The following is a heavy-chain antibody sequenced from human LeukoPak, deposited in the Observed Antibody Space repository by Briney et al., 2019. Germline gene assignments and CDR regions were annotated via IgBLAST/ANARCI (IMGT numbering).Heavy chain of an antibody. CDR1: GGSISSGSYY. CDR3: ARGRYRKDYFDY. D-gene: IGHD1-14*01. CDR2: IYTSGST. J-gene: IGHJ4*02. Sequence: SETLSLTCTVSGGSISSGSYYWSWIRQPAGKGLEWIGRIYTSGSTNYNPSLKSRVTISVDTSKNQFSLKLSSVTAADTAVYYCARGRYRKDYFDYWGQGTLVTVSS. V-gene: IGHV4-61*02.